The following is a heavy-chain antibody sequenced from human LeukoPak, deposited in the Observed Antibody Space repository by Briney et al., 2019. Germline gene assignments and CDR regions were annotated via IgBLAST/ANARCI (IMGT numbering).Heavy chain of an antibody. CDR3: ANGDDYYYYYGMDV. Sequence: AGGSLRLSCAASGFTFSSYSMNWVRQAPGKGLEWVSSISSSSSYIYYADSVKGRFTISRDNAKNSLYLQMNSLRAEDTAVYYRANGDDYYYYYGMDVWGQGTTVTVSS. D-gene: IGHD2-8*01. CDR2: ISSSSSYI. J-gene: IGHJ6*02. V-gene: IGHV3-21*01. CDR1: GFTFSSYS.